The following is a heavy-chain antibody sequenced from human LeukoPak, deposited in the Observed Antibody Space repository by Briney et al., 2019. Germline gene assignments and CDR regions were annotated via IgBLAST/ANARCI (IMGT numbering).Heavy chain of an antibody. V-gene: IGHV3-15*01. CDR3: TTLDYVFDY. J-gene: IGHJ4*02. CDR2: IKSKTDGGTT. CDR1: GFSFSDHY. D-gene: IGHD4-17*01. Sequence: GGSLRLSCAASGFSFSDHYMDWVRQAPGKGLEWVGRIKSKTDGGTTDYAAPVKGRFTISRDDSKNTLYLQMNSLKTEDTAVYYCTTLDYVFDYWGQGTLVTVSS.